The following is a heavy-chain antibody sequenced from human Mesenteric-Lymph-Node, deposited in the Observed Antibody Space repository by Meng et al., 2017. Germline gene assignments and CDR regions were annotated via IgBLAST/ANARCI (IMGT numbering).Heavy chain of an antibody. CDR1: GFTFSSYA. D-gene: IGHD6-19*01. V-gene: IGHV3-23*01. Sequence: GESLKISCAASGFTFSSYAMSWVRQAPGKGLEWVSGISASGGSTYYADSVKGRFTISRDNSKNTLYLQMNSLRAEDTAVYYCARGGWDAVAGGIDYWGQGTLVTVSS. CDR3: ARGGWDAVAGGIDY. CDR2: ISASGGST. J-gene: IGHJ4*02.